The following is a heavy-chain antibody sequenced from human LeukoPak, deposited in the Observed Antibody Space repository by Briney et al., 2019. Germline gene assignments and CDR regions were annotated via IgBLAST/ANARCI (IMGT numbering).Heavy chain of an antibody. CDR2: ISYDGSNK. J-gene: IGHJ3*02. CDR3: ARGGPGLGAFDI. Sequence: GRSLRLSCAASGFTFSTYAMNWVRQAPGKGLEWVAVISYDGSNKYYADSVKGRFTISRDNSKNTLYLQMNSLRAEDTAVYYCARGGPGLGAFDIWGQGTMVTVSS. CDR1: GFTFSTYA. D-gene: IGHD2-8*02. V-gene: IGHV3-30-3*01.